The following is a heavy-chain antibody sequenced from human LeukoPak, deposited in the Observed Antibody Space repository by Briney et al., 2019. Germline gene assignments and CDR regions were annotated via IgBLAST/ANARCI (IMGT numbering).Heavy chain of an antibody. D-gene: IGHD3-9*01. Sequence: PGGSLRLSCAASGFTVSSNYMSWVRQAPGKGLEWVSVIYSGGSTYYADSVKGRFTISRDNSKNTLYLQMNSLRAEDTAVYYCARDGSYDISLTGMDVWGQGTTVTVSS. CDR2: IYSGGST. CDR1: GFTVSSNY. J-gene: IGHJ6*02. CDR3: ARDGSYDISLTGMDV. V-gene: IGHV3-53*01.